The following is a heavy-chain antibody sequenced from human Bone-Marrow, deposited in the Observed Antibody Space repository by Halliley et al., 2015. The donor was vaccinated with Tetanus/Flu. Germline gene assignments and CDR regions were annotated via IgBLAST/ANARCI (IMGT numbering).Heavy chain of an antibody. D-gene: IGHD1-26*01. CDR3: ARAGRCGWFGA. CDR2: IYHSGIT. V-gene: IGHV4-34*01. CDR1: GVSLSDYS. J-gene: IGHJ5*02. Sequence: TLSLTCAVYGVSLSDYSWNWMRQSPGKGLDWIGEIYHSGITHYIPSLKSRVTISIDTSKNQFSLRVRSVTAANTAVYFCARAGRCGWFGAGGQGTLVTVSS.